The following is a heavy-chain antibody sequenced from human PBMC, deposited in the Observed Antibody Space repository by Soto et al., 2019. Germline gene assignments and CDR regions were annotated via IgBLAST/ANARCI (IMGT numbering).Heavy chain of an antibody. V-gene: IGHV3-33*01. J-gene: IGHJ6*02. Sequence: QVQLVESGGGVVQPGRSLRLSCAASGFTFSSYGMHWVRQAPGKGLEWVAVIWYDGSNKYYADSVKGRFTISRDNSKNRLYLQMNSLRAEETAVYYCASEYCSGGSCYYYGMDVWGQGTTVTVSS. CDR2: IWYDGSNK. D-gene: IGHD2-15*01. CDR1: GFTFSSYG. CDR3: ASEYCSGGSCYYYGMDV.